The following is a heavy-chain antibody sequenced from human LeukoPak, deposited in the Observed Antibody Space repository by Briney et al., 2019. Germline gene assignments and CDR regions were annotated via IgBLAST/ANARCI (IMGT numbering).Heavy chain of an antibody. D-gene: IGHD5-12*01. V-gene: IGHV1-3*03. CDR1: GGTFSSYA. Sequence: ASVKVSCTASGGTFSSYAISWVRQAPGQGLEWMGWINAGNGNTKYSQEFQGRVTITRDTSASTAYMELSSLRSEDMAVYYCAREAPSGYEYYFDYWGQGTLVTVSS. CDR3: AREAPSGYEYYFDY. J-gene: IGHJ4*02. CDR2: INAGNGNT.